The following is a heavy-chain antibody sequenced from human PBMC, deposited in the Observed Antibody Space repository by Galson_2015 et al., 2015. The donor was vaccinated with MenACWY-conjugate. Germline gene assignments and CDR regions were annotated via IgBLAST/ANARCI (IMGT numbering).Heavy chain of an antibody. CDR1: GYSFSNYW. D-gene: IGHD2-21*01. Sequence: QSGAEVKKPGESLKISCEGSGYSFSNYWIGWVRQMPGKGLVWMGIIDPGDSDTRYSPYFQGQGTISADKSISSAYLQWSSLKASDTVIYYCTRGYIAKGLSSFWGQGTLVTVSS. CDR2: IDPGDSDT. J-gene: IGHJ4*02. CDR3: TRGYIAKGLSSF. V-gene: IGHV5-51*03.